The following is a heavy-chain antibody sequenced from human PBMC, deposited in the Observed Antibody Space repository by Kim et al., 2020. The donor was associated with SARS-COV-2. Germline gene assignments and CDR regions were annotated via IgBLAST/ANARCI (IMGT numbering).Heavy chain of an antibody. CDR2: INHSGST. Sequence: SETLSLTCAVYGGSFSGYYWSWIRQPPGKGLEWIGEINHSGSTNYNPSLKSRVTISVDTSKNQFSLKLSSVTAADTAVYYCARGGHSRSWEGYKNAFDI. CDR3: ARGGHSRSWEGYKNAFDI. J-gene: IGHJ3*02. CDR1: GGSFSGYY. D-gene: IGHD6-13*01. V-gene: IGHV4-34*01.